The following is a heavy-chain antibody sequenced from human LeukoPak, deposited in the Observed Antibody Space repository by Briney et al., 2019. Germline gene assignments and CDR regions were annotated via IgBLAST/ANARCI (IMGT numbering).Heavy chain of an antibody. D-gene: IGHD3-10*01. CDR1: GGFISSGGYY. J-gene: IGHJ4*02. V-gene: IGHV4-31*03. CDR3: AREGADYYGSGSYLDY. CDR2: IYYSGST. Sequence: SETLSLTCTVSGGFISSGGYYWSWIRQHPGKGLEWIGYIYYSGSTYYNPSLKSRVTISVDTSKNQFSLKLSSVTAADTAVYYCAREGADYYGSGSYLDYWGQGTLVTVSS.